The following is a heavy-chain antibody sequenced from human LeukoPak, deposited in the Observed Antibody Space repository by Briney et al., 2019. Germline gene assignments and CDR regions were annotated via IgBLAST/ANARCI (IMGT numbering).Heavy chain of an antibody. V-gene: IGHV3-30*18. CDR2: ISYDGSNK. Sequence: GGSLRLSCAASGFTFSSYWMSWVRQAPGKGLEWVAVISYDGSNKYYADSVKGRFTISRDNSKNTLYLQMNSLRAEDTAVYYCAKGIDLSGSYYFDYWGQGTLVTVSS. D-gene: IGHD1-26*01. CDR1: GFTFSSYW. CDR3: AKGIDLSGSYYFDY. J-gene: IGHJ4*02.